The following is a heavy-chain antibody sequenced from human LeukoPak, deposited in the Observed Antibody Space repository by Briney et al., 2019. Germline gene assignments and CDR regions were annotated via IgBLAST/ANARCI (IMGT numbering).Heavy chain of an antibody. V-gene: IGHV3-20*04. CDR3: ARGPAATDVYYFDY. J-gene: IGHJ4*02. CDR2: INWNGVST. Sequence: GGSLRLSCAAYGFSFGDYGVSWVRQPPGKGLEWVSGINWNGVSTVYADSVKGRFTISRDNAKNSVYLQISSLRAEDTALYYCARGPAATDVYYFDYWGQGTLVTVSS. CDR1: GFSFGDYG. D-gene: IGHD6-13*01.